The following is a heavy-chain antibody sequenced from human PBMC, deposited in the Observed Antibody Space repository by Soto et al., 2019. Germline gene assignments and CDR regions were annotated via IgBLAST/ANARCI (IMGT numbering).Heavy chain of an antibody. J-gene: IGHJ5*02. D-gene: IGHD3-3*01. CDR3: GTCPQDVGSGSATSFDP. CDR2: IYYSWST. Sequence: SEYLSLTCTVSGGSISSYYWSWIRQPPGKGLEWIGYIYYSWSTKYNPSPKSRVNIPVDTSKNQFYLPLSSVTAADPAVYYCGTCPQDVGSGSATSFDPWGQGTLVPVSS. CDR1: GGSISSYY. V-gene: IGHV4-59*08.